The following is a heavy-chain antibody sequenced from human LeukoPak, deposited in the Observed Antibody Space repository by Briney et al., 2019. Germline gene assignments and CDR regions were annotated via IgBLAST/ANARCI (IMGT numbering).Heavy chain of an antibody. CDR1: GGSISSRIYY. V-gene: IGHV4-39*01. Sequence: SETLSLTCTVSGGSISSRIYYWGWIRPPPGKGLEWVGSIYYSGSTYYNPSLKSRVTISVDPSKNQFSLKLSSVTAADTAVYYCARLFSSGWTGRLDYWGQGTLVTVSS. D-gene: IGHD6-19*01. CDR3: ARLFSSGWTGRLDY. CDR2: IYYSGST. J-gene: IGHJ4*02.